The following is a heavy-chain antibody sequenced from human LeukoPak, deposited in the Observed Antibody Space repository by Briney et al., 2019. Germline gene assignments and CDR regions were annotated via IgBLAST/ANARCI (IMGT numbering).Heavy chain of an antibody. CDR1: GFTFSNYA. D-gene: IGHD3-22*01. J-gene: IGHJ4*02. V-gene: IGHV3-23*01. CDR2: LCDDGFKT. Sequence: PGGSLRLSCAASGFTFSNYAMNGVREATGKGLEWVAGLCDDGFKTYYADSVKGRFTITRDNSQSTLYLLMSSLRAEETAKYCCATLFLTTGYLGQGTLVTVSS. CDR3: ATLFLTTGY.